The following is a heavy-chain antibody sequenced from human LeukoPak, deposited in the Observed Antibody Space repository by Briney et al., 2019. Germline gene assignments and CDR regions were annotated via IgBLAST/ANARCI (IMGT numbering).Heavy chain of an antibody. CDR3: ARMDGGDTYPPYHYYGMDV. Sequence: SQTLSLTCTVSGGSISSGDYYWSWIRQPPGKGLEWIGYIYYSGSTYYNPSLKSRVTISVDTSKNQFSLKLSSVTAADTAVYYCARMDGGDTYPPYHYYGMDVWGQGTTVTVSS. J-gene: IGHJ6*02. CDR1: GGSISSGDYY. V-gene: IGHV4-30-4*01. CDR2: IYYSGST. D-gene: IGHD2-21*02.